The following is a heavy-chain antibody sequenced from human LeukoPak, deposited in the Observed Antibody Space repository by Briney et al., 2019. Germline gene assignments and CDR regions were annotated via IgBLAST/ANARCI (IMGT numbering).Heavy chain of an antibody. Sequence: ASVKVSCKASGYTFTGYYMHWVRQAPGQGLEWMGWINPNSGGTNYAQKFQGRVTMTRDTSISTAYMELSRLRSDDTAVYYCARSRVVVAAFDYWGQGTLVTVSS. J-gene: IGHJ4*02. CDR3: ARSRVVVAAFDY. D-gene: IGHD2-15*01. CDR2: INPNSGGT. V-gene: IGHV1-2*02. CDR1: GYTFTGYY.